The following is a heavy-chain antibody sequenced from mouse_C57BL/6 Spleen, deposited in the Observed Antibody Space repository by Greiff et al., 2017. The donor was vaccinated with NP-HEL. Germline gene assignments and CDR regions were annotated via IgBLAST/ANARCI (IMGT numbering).Heavy chain of an antibody. V-gene: IGHV1-62-3*01. J-gene: IGHJ3*01. D-gene: IGHD1-1*01. CDR2: IDPNSGGT. CDR1: GYTFTSYW. Sequence: QVQLQQPGAELVKPGASVKLSCKASGYTFTSYWMHWVKQRPGRGLEWIGRIDPNSGGTKYNEKFKSKATLTVDKPSSTAYMELRSLTSEDSAVYYCARDENYYGSSSWFAYWGQGTLVTVSA. CDR3: ARDENYYGSSSWFAY.